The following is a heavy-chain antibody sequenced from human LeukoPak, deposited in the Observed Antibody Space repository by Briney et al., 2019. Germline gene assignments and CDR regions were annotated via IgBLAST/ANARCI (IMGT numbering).Heavy chain of an antibody. CDR2: ISGSGGST. J-gene: IGHJ4*02. V-gene: IGHV3-23*01. CDR1: GSTFSSYA. CDR3: AKPQTIFGVVLD. Sequence: PGGSLRLSCAASGSTFSSYAMSWVRQAPGKGLEWVSAISGSGGSTYYADSVKGRFTISRDNSKNTLYLQMNSLRAEDTAVYYCAKPQTIFGVVLDWGQGTLVTVSS. D-gene: IGHD3-3*01.